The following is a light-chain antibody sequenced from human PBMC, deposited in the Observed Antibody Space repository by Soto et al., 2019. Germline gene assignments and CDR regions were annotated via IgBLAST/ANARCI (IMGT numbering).Light chain of an antibody. Sequence: IELTQSPATLSSSVGDRVTITCRASQSVSRRLAWYQQRPGRAPKLLSYDASSLESGVPSRFRGSGSGTDFTLTISSLKPDDFETYYCQQYHSYPLTFGGGTKVDIK. J-gene: IGKJ4*01. V-gene: IGKV1-5*01. CDR1: QSVSRR. CDR2: DAS. CDR3: QQYHSYPLT.